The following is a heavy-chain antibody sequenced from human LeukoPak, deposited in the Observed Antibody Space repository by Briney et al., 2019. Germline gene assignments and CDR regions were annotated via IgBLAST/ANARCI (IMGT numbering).Heavy chain of an antibody. CDR2: INAGNGNT. CDR1: GYTFTSYA. D-gene: IGHD6-13*01. V-gene: IGHV1-3*01. CDR3: ARAGSSSWYVPFYYMDV. Sequence: RASVKVSCKASGYTFTSYAMHWVRQAPGQRLEWMGWINAGNGNTKYSQKFQGRVTITRDTSASTAYMELSSLRSDDTAVYYCARAGSSSWYVPFYYMDVWGKGTTVTVSS. J-gene: IGHJ6*03.